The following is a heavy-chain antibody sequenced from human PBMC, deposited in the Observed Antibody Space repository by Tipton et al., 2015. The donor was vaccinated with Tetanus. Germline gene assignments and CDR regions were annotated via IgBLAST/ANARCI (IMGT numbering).Heavy chain of an antibody. CDR1: GYTFTSYG. J-gene: IGHJ6*02. V-gene: IGHV1-18*04. D-gene: IGHD3-10*01. Sequence: QLVQSGAEVKKPGASVKVSCKASGYTFTSYGISWVRQAHGQGLEWMGWISAYKGNTNYAQKLQGRVTMTTDASTSTAYMELRSLRSDDTAVNYCARCTMVRGVIMLGMDVWGQGTTVTVSS. CDR3: ARCTMVRGVIMLGMDV. CDR2: ISAYKGNT.